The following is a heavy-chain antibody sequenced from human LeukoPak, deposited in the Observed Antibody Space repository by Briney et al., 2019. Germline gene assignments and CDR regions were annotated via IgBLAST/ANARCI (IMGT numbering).Heavy chain of an antibody. CDR3: ARVNYYDSSGYSYYFDY. D-gene: IGHD3-22*01. CDR2: IIPVFGTA. Sequence: SVKVSCKASGGTFSSYAISWVRQAPGQGLEWMGGIIPVFGTANYAQKFQGRVTITADESTSTAYMELSSLRSEDTAVYYCARVNYYDSSGYSYYFDYWGQGTLVTVSS. J-gene: IGHJ4*02. CDR1: GGTFSSYA. V-gene: IGHV1-69*13.